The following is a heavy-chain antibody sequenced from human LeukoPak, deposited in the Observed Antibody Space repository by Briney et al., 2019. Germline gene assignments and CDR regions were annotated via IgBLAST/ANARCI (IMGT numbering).Heavy chain of an antibody. CDR3: TRDQYCGGDCYAFDY. CDR1: GFTFGDYA. Sequence: PGGSLRLSCTASGFTFGDYAMSWVRQAPGKGLEWVGFIRSKAYGGTTEYAASVKGRFTISRDDSKSIAYLQMNSLKTEDTAVYYCTRDQYCGGDCYAFDYWGQGTLVPVST. D-gene: IGHD2-21*02. CDR2: IRSKAYGGTT. V-gene: IGHV3-49*04. J-gene: IGHJ4*02.